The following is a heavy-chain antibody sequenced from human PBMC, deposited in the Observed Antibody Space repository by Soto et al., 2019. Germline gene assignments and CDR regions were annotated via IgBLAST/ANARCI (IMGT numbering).Heavy chain of an antibody. D-gene: IGHD3-3*01. CDR1: GFTVSSNY. Sequence: GGSLRLSCAASGFTVSSNYMSWVRQAPGKGLEWVSVIYSGGSTYYADSVKGRFTISRDNSKNTLYLQMNSLRAEDTAVYYCARDLNDFWSGYYGYWGQGTLVTVSS. V-gene: IGHV3-66*01. J-gene: IGHJ4*02. CDR2: IYSGGST. CDR3: ARDLNDFWSGYYGY.